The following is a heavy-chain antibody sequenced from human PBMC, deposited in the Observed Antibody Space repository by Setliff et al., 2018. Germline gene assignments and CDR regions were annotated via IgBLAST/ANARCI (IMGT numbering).Heavy chain of an antibody. Sequence: LSLTCTVSGGSISSSIYYWGWIRQPPGKGLEWIGSIYYSGSTYFNPSLKSRVTISVDTSKNQFSLKLSSVTAADTAVYYCARVSQLVVLSLYYYYGMDVWGQGTTVTVSS. D-gene: IGHD6-6*01. J-gene: IGHJ6*02. CDR1: GGSISSSIYY. CDR3: ARVSQLVVLSLYYYYGMDV. CDR2: IYYSGST. V-gene: IGHV4-39*07.